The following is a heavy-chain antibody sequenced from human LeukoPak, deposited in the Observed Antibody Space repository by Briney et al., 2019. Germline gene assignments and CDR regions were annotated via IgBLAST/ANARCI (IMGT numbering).Heavy chain of an antibody. V-gene: IGHV4-34*01. J-gene: IGHJ4*02. CDR2: INHSGST. CDR3: ARGGPTVTTFLDY. CDR1: GGSFSGYY. Sequence: PSETLSLTCAVYGGSFSGYYWSWIRQPPGKGLEWIGEINHSGSTNYNPSLKSRVTISVDTSKNQFSLKLSSVTAADTAVYYCARGGPTVTTFLDYWGQGTLVTVSS. D-gene: IGHD4-17*01.